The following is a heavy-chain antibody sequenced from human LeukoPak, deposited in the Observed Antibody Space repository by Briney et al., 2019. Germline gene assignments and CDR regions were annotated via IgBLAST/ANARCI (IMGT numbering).Heavy chain of an antibody. CDR1: GYSLTSYW. V-gene: IGHV5-51*01. CDR3: ARGKIGYSYGSYY. D-gene: IGHD5-18*01. Sequence: GESLKIYCKGSGYSLTSYWIGWVRQMPGKGLEWMGIIYPGDSDTRYSPSFQGQVIISADKSISTAYLQWSSLKASDTAIYYCARGKIGYSYGSYYWGQGTLVTVSS. J-gene: IGHJ4*02. CDR2: IYPGDSDT.